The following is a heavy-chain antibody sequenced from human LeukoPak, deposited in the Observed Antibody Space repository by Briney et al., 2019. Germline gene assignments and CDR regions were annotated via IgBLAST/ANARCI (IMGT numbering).Heavy chain of an antibody. D-gene: IGHD6-6*01. CDR1: GGTFSSYA. CDR3: ARDKSSSGFDP. CDR2: IIPILGIA. J-gene: IGHJ5*02. V-gene: IGHV1-69*04. Sequence: ASAKVSYKASGGTFSSYAISWVRQAPGQGLEWMGRIIPILGIANYAQKFQGRVTITADKSTSTAYMELSSLRSEDTAVYYCARDKSSSGFDPWGQGTLVTVSS.